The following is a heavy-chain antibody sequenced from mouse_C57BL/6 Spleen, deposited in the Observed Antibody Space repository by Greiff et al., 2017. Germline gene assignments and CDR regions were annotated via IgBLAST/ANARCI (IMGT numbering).Heavy chain of an antibody. J-gene: IGHJ2*01. Sequence: QVQLQQPGAELVKPGASVKMSCKASGYTFTSYWITWVKQRPGQGLEWIGDIYPGSGSTNYNEKFKSKATLTVDTSSSTAYMQLSILTSEDSAVYDCARSGYYGSSYDGFWGYWGQGTTLTVAS. D-gene: IGHD1-1*01. CDR3: ARSGYYGSSYDGFWGY. CDR2: IYPGSGST. CDR1: GYTFTSYW. V-gene: IGHV1-55*01.